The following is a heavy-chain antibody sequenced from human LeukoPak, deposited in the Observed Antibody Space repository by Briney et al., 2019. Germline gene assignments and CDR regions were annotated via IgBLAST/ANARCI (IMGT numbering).Heavy chain of an antibody. D-gene: IGHD3-22*01. CDR1: GYTFTGYG. Sequence: AAVKVSCEDSGYTFTGYGISWVRQAPGQGLEWMGWISAYSGNRNNAQKLQGRVTMTTDTSTSTAYMEVRSLRSDDTAVYYCARDPYYYDSSGYVDYWGQGTLVTVSS. V-gene: IGHV1-18*01. CDR2: ISAYSGNR. J-gene: IGHJ4*02. CDR3: ARDPYYYDSSGYVDY.